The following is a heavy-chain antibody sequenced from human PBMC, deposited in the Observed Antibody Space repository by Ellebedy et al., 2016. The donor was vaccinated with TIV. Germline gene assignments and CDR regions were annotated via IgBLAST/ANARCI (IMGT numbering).Heavy chain of an antibody. Sequence: SETLSLTCAVYGGSFSGYYWSWIRQPPGRGLEWIGEINHSGSTNYNPSLKSRVTISVDTSKNQFSLKLSSVTAADTAVYYCARAGIFWSGYYQYYYYYGMDVWGQGTTVTVSS. CDR3: ARAGIFWSGYYQYYYYYGMDV. V-gene: IGHV4-34*01. J-gene: IGHJ6*02. CDR2: INHSGST. D-gene: IGHD3-3*01. CDR1: GGSFSGYY.